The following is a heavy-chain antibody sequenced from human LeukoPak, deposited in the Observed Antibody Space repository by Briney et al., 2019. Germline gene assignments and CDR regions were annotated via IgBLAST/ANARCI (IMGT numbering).Heavy chain of an antibody. CDR1: GGSVSAYY. CDR3: ARHSSLMQLGCFDY. CDR2: IYNSGNT. V-gene: IGHV4-59*08. D-gene: IGHD3-16*01. Sequence: SDTLSLTCSVSGGSVSAYYWSWTRQPLGGGLEWMGYIYNSGNTKYNPSLKSRLTISVDTSGNHFSLKLSSVTAADTAVYYCARHSSLMQLGCFDYWGQGALVTVSS. J-gene: IGHJ4*02.